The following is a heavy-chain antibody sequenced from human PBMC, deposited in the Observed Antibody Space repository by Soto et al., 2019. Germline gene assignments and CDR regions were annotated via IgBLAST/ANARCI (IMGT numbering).Heavy chain of an antibody. J-gene: IGHJ6*03. CDR3: ARGWDPNDYGGHYYYYYMDV. Sequence: QVQLVQSGAEVKKPGSSVKVSCKASGGTFSSYTISWVRQAPGQGLEWMGRIIPILGIANDAQNFQGRVPITADKSTSTPYMELSSLRSEDAAVYYCARGWDPNDYGGHYYYYYMDVWGKGTTVTVSS. CDR2: IIPILGIA. CDR1: GGTFSSYT. D-gene: IGHD4-17*01. V-gene: IGHV1-69*02.